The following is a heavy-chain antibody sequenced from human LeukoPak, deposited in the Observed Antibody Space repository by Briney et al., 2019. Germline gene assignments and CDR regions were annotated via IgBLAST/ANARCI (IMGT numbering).Heavy chain of an antibody. CDR2: MNPNSGNT. Sequence: ASVKVSCKASGYTFTSYDINWVRQATGHGLEWMGWMNPNSGNTGYAQKFQGRVTMTRNTSISTAYMELSSLRSEDTAVYYCARLYGSGGLYYHGMDVWGQGTTVTVSS. J-gene: IGHJ6*02. V-gene: IGHV1-8*01. CDR3: ARLYGSGGLYYHGMDV. CDR1: GYTFTSYD. D-gene: IGHD2-15*01.